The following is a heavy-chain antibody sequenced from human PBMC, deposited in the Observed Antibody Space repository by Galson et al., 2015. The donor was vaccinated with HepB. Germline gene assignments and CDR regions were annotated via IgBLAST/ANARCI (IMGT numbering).Heavy chain of an antibody. V-gene: IGHV4-34*01. CDR3: ARDPITMVRGGAFDI. D-gene: IGHD3-10*01. Sequence: LRLSCAASGFTFSNAWMNWVRRAPGKGLEWIGEINHSGSTNYNPSLKSRVTISVDTSKNQFSLKLSSVTAADTAVYYCARDPITMVRGGAFDIWGQGTMVTVSS. J-gene: IGHJ3*02. CDR1: GFTFSNAW. CDR2: INHSGST.